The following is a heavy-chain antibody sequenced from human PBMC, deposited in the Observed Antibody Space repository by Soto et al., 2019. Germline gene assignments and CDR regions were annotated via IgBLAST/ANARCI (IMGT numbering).Heavy chain of an antibody. CDR1: GGTFSSYA. J-gene: IGHJ4*02. V-gene: IGHV1-69*01. CDR3: AREGASGSHIGY. D-gene: IGHD3-22*01. CDR2: IIPIFGTA. Sequence: QVQLVQSGAEVKKPGSSVKVSCKASGGTFSSYAISWVRQAPGQGLEWMGGIIPIFGTANYAQKFQGRVTIIAEESTSTAYMELSSRRSEDTVVYYCAREGASGSHIGYWGQGTLVTVSS.